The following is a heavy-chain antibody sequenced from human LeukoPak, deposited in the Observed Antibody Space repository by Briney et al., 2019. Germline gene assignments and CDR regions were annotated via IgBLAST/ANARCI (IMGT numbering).Heavy chain of an antibody. CDR2: IKHDGNEK. CDR1: GFTFSSYW. J-gene: IGHJ5*02. D-gene: IGHD2-21*01. CDR3: ARNRVVVPAAP. V-gene: IGHV3-7*04. Sequence: GGSLRLSCTASGFTFSSYWMSWVRVRQAPGKGLEWVANIKHDGNEKYYVDSVKGRFTISRDNAKDSLYLQMNSLRPEDTAVYYCARNRVVVPAAPWGQGTLVTVSS.